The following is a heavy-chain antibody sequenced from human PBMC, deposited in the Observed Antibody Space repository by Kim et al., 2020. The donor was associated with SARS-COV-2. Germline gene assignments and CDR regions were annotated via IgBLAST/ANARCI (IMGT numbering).Heavy chain of an antibody. V-gene: IGHV3-11*06. J-gene: IGHJ4*02. CDR3: ARDGYCSSTSCYTPGRDY. Sequence: KGRFTIARDTAKNSLYRQMNSLRAEDTAVYYCARDGYCSSTSCYTPGRDYWGQGTLVTVSS. D-gene: IGHD2-2*02.